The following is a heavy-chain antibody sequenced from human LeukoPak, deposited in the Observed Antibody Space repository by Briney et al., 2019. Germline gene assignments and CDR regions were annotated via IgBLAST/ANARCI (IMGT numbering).Heavy chain of an antibody. CDR3: AREMAAAGTYDY. CDR1: GYTFNGYY. Sequence: ASVKVSCKASGYTFNGYYMHWVRQAPGQGLEWMGWINPNSGGTNYAQKFQGRVTMTRDTSISTAYMELSRLRSDDTAVYYCAREMAAAGTYDYWGQGTLVTVSS. CDR2: INPNSGGT. V-gene: IGHV1-2*02. J-gene: IGHJ4*02. D-gene: IGHD6-13*01.